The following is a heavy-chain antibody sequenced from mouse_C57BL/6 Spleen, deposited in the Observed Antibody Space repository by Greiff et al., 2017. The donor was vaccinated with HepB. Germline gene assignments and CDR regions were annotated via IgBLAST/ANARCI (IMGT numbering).Heavy chain of an antibody. CDR3: ARGYYYGSSYYFDY. D-gene: IGHD1-1*01. J-gene: IGHJ2*01. CDR1: GYTFTDYN. Sequence: VQLQQSGPELVKPGASVKIPCKASGYTFTDYNMDWVKQSHGKSLEWIGDINPNNVGTIYNQKFKGKATLTVDKSSSTAYMELRSLTSEDTAVYYCARGYYYGSSYYFDYWGQGTTLTVSS. CDR2: INPNNVGT. V-gene: IGHV1-18*01.